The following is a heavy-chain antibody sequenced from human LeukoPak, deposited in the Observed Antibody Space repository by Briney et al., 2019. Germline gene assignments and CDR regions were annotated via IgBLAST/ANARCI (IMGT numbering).Heavy chain of an antibody. D-gene: IGHD6-19*01. CDR3: ARDIGVPDYDAFEM. J-gene: IGHJ3*02. V-gene: IGHV4-38-2*02. CDR2: IYSSGRA. CDR1: GYSISSGYY. Sequence: NPSETLSLTCTVSGYSISSGYYWGWIRQPPGKRLEWIGSIYSSGRAYYHPSLKSRLTMSVDTSQNQVSLKLSSVTAADTAVYYCARDIGVPDYDAFEMWGQGTMVTVSS.